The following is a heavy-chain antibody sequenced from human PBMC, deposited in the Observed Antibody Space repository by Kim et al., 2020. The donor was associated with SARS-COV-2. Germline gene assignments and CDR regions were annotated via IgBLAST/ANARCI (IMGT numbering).Heavy chain of an antibody. Sequence: PSRKSRVTISVDTSKNQFCLKLSSVTAADTAVYYCARIVLRYFDWTNFDYWGQGTLVTVSS. J-gene: IGHJ4*02. D-gene: IGHD3-9*01. V-gene: IGHV4-39*01. CDR3: ARIVLRYFDWTNFDY.